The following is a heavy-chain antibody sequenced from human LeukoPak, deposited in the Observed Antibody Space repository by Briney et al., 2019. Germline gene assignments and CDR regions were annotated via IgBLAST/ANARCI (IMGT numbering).Heavy chain of an antibody. Sequence: GGSLRLSCAASGFTFSSYWMSWVRQAPGKGLEWVANIKQDGSEKYCVDSVKGRFTISRDNAKNSLYLQMNSLRAEDTAIYYCARDKRVGATLFDYWGQGTLVTVSS. J-gene: IGHJ4*02. CDR2: IKQDGSEK. CDR1: GFTFSSYW. V-gene: IGHV3-7*01. D-gene: IGHD1-26*01. CDR3: ARDKRVGATLFDY.